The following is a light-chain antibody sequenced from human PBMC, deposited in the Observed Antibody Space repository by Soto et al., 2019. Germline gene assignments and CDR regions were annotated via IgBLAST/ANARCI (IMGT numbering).Light chain of an antibody. CDR2: VAS. CDR3: QQTYTNPLT. V-gene: IGKV1-39*01. CDR1: QSITTH. J-gene: IGKJ3*01. Sequence: DIQMTQSPSSLSASVGDRVTITCRASQSITTHLNWYQQKPGKAPKILIYVASSLQSGVPSRFSGSGSETEFTLTISSLQPEDFATYFCQQTYTNPLTFGPGTKVDIK.